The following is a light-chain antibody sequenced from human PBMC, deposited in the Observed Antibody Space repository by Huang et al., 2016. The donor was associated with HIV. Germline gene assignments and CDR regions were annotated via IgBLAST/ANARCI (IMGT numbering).Light chain of an antibody. CDR2: GAS. CDR3: QQYDNWPLT. Sequence: ERVMTQSPATLSVAPRERVTLSCRASHSVSSNLAWYQQKPGQAPRLLIHGASTRATGIPARFSGSGSGTEFTLAISSLQSEDSGVYFCQQYDNWPLTFGQGTRLEIK. CDR1: HSVSSN. J-gene: IGKJ5*01. V-gene: IGKV3-15*01.